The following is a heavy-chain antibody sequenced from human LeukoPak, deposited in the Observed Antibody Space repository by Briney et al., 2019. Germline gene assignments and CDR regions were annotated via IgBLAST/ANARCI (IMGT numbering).Heavy chain of an antibody. CDR1: GFTFSSYA. D-gene: IGHD3-3*01. V-gene: IGHV3-23*01. CDR3: AARGVVTTYYFDY. J-gene: IGHJ4*02. CDR2: ISGSGGST. Sequence: PGGSLRLSCAASGFTFSSYAMSWVRQAPGKGLEWVSAISGSGGSTYYADSVKGRFTISRDNSKNTLYLQMNSLRAEDTAVYYCAARGVVTTYYFDYWGQGTLVTVSS.